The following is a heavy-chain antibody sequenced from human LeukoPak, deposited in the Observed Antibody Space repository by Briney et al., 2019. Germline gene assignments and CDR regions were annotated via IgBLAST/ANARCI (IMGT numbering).Heavy chain of an antibody. CDR1: GYTFTSYT. D-gene: IGHD6-13*01. Sequence: GASVKVSCKASGYTFTSYTVHWVRQAPGQGLEWMGWINAGNGNTKYSQKFQGRVTITRDTSASTAYMELSSLRSEDTAVYYCASPAIAAADTFGSYYYGMDVWGQGTTVTVSS. CDR3: ASPAIAAADTFGSYYYGMDV. J-gene: IGHJ6*02. CDR2: INAGNGNT. V-gene: IGHV1-3*01.